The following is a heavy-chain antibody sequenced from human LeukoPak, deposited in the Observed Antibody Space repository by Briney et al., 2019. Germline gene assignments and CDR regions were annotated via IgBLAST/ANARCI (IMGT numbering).Heavy chain of an antibody. CDR3: ARTYHSETSVYPDSAFDI. J-gene: IGHJ3*02. Sequence: SETLSLTCTVSGGSISISTYYWGWIRQPPGKGLEWIGNIYYSESSYYSPSLKSRVSISVDTPKNQFSLNLTSVTAADTAVYYSARTYHSETSVYPDSAFDIWGQGTMVIVTS. D-gene: IGHD3-22*01. CDR2: IYYSESS. V-gene: IGHV4-39*01. CDR1: GGSISISTYY.